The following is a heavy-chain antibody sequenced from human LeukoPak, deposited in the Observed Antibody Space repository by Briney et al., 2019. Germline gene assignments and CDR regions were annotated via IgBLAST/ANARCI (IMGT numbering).Heavy chain of an antibody. CDR1: GGTFSSYA. CDR2: ISAYNGNT. J-gene: IGHJ3*02. V-gene: IGHV1-18*01. Sequence: ASVKVSCKASGGTFSSYAMNWVRQAPGQGLEWMGWISAYNGNTNYAQKLQGRVTMTTDTSTSTAYMELRSLRSDDTAVYYCARDTYYYDSSGYSDAFDIWGQGTMVTVSS. D-gene: IGHD3-22*01. CDR3: ARDTYYYDSSGYSDAFDI.